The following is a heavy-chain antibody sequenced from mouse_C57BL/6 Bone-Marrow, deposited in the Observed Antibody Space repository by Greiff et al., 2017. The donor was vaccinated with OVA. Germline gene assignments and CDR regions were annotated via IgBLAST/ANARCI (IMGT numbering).Heavy chain of an antibody. CDR3: AVFRDAMDY. V-gene: IGHV1-64*01. CDR1: GYTFTSYW. Sequence: QVQLKESGAELVKPGASVKLSCKASGYTFTSYWMHWVKQRPGQGLEWIGMIHPNSGSTNYNEKFKSKATLTVDKSSSTAYMQLSSLTSEDSAVYYCAVFRDAMDYWGQGTSVTVSS. CDR2: IHPNSGST. J-gene: IGHJ4*01.